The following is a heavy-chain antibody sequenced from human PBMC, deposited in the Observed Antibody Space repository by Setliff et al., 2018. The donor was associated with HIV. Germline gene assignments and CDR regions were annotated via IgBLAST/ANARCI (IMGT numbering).Heavy chain of an antibody. CDR3: AREKTLGALDI. J-gene: IGHJ3*02. CDR1: GYTFTSYA. CDR2: INTNTGNP. V-gene: IGHV7-4-1*02. Sequence: ASVKVSCKASGYTFTSYAMNRVRQAPGQGLEWMGWINTNTGNPTYAQGFTGRFVFSLDTSVSTAFLQISSLKAEDTAVYFCAREKTLGALDIWGQGTMVTVSS.